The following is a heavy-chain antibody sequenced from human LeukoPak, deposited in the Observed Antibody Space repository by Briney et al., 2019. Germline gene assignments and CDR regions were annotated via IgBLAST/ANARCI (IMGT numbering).Heavy chain of an antibody. CDR1: GGSISSYY. J-gene: IGHJ6*02. V-gene: IGHV4-59*01. D-gene: IGHD3-16*01. Sequence: SETLSLTCTVSGGSISSYYWSWIRQPPGTGLEWIGYIYYSGSTSYNPSLKSRVTISLDTSKNQFSLNLSSVTAADTAVYYCAREGGRSHYYYGMDVWGQGTTVTVSS. CDR3: AREGGRSHYYYGMDV. CDR2: IYYSGST.